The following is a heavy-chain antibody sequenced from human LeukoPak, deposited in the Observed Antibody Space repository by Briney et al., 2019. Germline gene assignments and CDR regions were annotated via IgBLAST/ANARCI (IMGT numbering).Heavy chain of an antibody. D-gene: IGHD3-9*01. CDR1: GFTFSSYT. Sequence: GGSLRLSCAASGFTFSSYTKNWVRQAPGKGLEWVSSISSSSSYIYYAEPVKGRFTMSRDNAKNSLYLQMNSLRAEDTAVYYCARATTYDILTGYFDYWGQGTLVTVSS. CDR2: ISSSSSYI. CDR3: ARATTYDILTGYFDY. V-gene: IGHV3-21*01. J-gene: IGHJ4*02.